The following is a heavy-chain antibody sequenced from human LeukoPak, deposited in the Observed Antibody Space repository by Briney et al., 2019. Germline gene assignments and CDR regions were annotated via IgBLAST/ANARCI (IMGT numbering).Heavy chain of an antibody. V-gene: IGHV3-48*03. D-gene: IGHD3-10*02. Sequence: GGSLRLSCTSSGFTFGDYAMTWFRQAPGKGLEWVSYISSSGSTIYYADSVKGRFTISRDNAKNSLYLQMNSLRAEDTAVYYCAELGITMIGGVWGKGTTVTISS. J-gene: IGHJ6*04. CDR3: AELGITMIGGV. CDR2: ISSSGSTI. CDR1: GFTFGDYA.